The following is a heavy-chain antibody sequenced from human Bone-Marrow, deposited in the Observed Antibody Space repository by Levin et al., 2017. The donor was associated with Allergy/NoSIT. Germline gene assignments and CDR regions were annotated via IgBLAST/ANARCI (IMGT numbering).Heavy chain of an antibody. D-gene: IGHD6-13*01. CDR2: ISSSSSSM. CDR3: ARATSSWYPIDY. CDR1: GFTLSSYE. J-gene: IGHJ4*02. V-gene: IGHV3-48*03. Sequence: RGSLRLSCAASGFTLSSYEMNWVRQAPGKGLEWISYISSSSSSMYYVDSVKGRFTISRDNAKNSLYLQMHSLRAEDTAVYFCARATSSWYPIDYWGQGTLVTVSS.